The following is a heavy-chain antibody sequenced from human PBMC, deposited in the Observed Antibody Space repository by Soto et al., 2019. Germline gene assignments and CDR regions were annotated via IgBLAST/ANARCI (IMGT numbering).Heavy chain of an antibody. J-gene: IGHJ4*02. D-gene: IGHD5-12*01. V-gene: IGHV3-74*01. CDR2: INSDGSST. CDR3: VRVGGYDPYFDY. Sequence: EVQLVESGGGLVQPGGSLRLSCAASVFTFSTYWMHWVRQVPGKGLLWVSHINSDGSSTNYADSVKGRFTISRDNAKNTLYLQMNSLRAEDTALYYCVRVGGYDPYFDYWGQGTLVTVSS. CDR1: VFTFSTYW.